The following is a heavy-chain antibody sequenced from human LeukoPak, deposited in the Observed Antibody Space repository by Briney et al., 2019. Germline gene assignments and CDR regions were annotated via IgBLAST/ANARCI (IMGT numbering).Heavy chain of an antibody. V-gene: IGHV3-23*01. J-gene: IGHJ4*02. CDR3: ARDDGNYYDSSGFDY. D-gene: IGHD3-22*01. CDR2: ISGSGVIT. Sequence: PGGSLRLSCAASGFTFSSHGMNWVRQAPGKGLEWVSGISGSGVITYYADSVKGRFTISRDNSKNALDLQMNSLRAEDTAVYYCARDDGNYYDSSGFDYWGQGTLVTVSS. CDR1: GFTFSSHG.